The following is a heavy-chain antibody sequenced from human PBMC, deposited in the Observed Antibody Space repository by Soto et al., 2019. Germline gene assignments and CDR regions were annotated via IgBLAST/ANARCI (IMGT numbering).Heavy chain of an antibody. D-gene: IGHD3-22*01. V-gene: IGHV3-33*01. Sequence: QVQLVESGGGVVQPGRSLRLSCAASGFTFSSYGMHWVRQAPGKGLEWVAVIWYDGSNKYYADSVKGRFTISRDNSKNTLYLQMNSLRAEDTAVYYCARANYDSSGYPDPVYYYYYGMDVWGQGTTVTVSS. CDR1: GFTFSSYG. CDR3: ARANYDSSGYPDPVYYYYYGMDV. CDR2: IWYDGSNK. J-gene: IGHJ6*02.